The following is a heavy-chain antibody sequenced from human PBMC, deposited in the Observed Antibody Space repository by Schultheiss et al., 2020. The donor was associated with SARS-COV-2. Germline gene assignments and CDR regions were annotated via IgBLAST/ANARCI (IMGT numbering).Heavy chain of an antibody. D-gene: IGHD2-2*01. CDR3: ATQHFDY. V-gene: IGHV3-30-3*01. Sequence: GGSLRLSCAASGFTLSSYAMHWVRQAPGKGLEWVALISYDGSNKYYADSVKGRFTISRDNSKNTLYLQMNSLRAEDTAVYYCATQHFDYWGQGTLVTVSS. J-gene: IGHJ4*02. CDR2: ISYDGSNK. CDR1: GFTLSSYA.